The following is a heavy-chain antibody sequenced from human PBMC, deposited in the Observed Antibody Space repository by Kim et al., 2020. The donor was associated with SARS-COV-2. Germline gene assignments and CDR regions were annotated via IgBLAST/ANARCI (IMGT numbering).Heavy chain of an antibody. CDR2: ITATGDT. Sequence: GGSLRLSCAVSGFTFSDFDMHWVRQATGKGLEWVSTITATGDTFYPGSVKGRFTISREDAKNSLFLQMNGTRAGDTAVDYFVRWAFAIWGKGTMVTAAS. CDR3: VRWAFAI. J-gene: IGHJ3*02. CDR1: GFTFSDFD. V-gene: IGHV3-13*01.